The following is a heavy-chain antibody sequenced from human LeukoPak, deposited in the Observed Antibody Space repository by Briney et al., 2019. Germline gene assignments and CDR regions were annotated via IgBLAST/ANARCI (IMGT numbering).Heavy chain of an antibody. CDR2: ISGSGGST. CDR1: GFTFSSYA. V-gene: IGHV3-23*01. Sequence: GGSLRLSYAASGFTFSSYAMSWVRQAPGKGLGWVSAISGSGGSTYYADSVKGRFTISRDNSKNTLYLQMNSLRAEDTAVYYCAKIAGTYCSGGSCYSNWFDPWGQGTLVTVSS. J-gene: IGHJ5*02. D-gene: IGHD2-15*01. CDR3: AKIAGTYCSGGSCYSNWFDP.